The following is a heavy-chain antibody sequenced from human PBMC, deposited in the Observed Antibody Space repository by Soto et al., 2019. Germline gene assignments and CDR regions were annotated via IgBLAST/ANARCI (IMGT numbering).Heavy chain of an antibody. Sequence: EVQLLESGGGLVQPGGSLRLSCAASGFTFSSYAMSWVRQAPGKGLEWVSDISGSGGSTYYAYSVKGRFTISRDNSKNSLYLQMNGLRAEDTAVYYCANPARAYSSSWSFYWGQGTLVTVS. J-gene: IGHJ4*02. CDR3: ANPARAYSSSWSFY. CDR1: GFTFSSYA. CDR2: ISGSGGST. V-gene: IGHV3-23*01. D-gene: IGHD6-13*01.